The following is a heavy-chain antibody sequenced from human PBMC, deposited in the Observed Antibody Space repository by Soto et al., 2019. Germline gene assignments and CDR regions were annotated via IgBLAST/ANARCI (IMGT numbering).Heavy chain of an antibody. CDR3: ARVVPGGEDSFGP. CDR1: GYTFSNYG. V-gene: IGHV1-18*01. J-gene: IGHJ5*02. CDR2: ISLYSDGT. Sequence: QVQLVQSGGEVKRPGASVKVSCKTSGYTFSNYGITWVRQAPGQPLEWLGWISLYSDGTNYAQKFRGRVSMTTDTSTTSAHMALRRLRSDDTAVDYCARVVPGGEDSFGPWGQGTLVPVSS. D-gene: IGHD2-2*01.